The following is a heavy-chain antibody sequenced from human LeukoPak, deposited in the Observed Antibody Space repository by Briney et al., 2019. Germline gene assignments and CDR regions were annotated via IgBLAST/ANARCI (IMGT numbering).Heavy chain of an antibody. CDR1: GYTFTSYY. D-gene: IGHD3-10*01. J-gene: IGHJ6*03. V-gene: IGHV7-4-1*02. CDR3: ARGRGASSGSGSHGTTSSYYMDV. CDR2: INTNTGNP. Sequence: ASVKVSCKASGYTFTSYYMHWVRQAPGQGLEWMGWINTNTGNPTYAQGFTGRFVFSLDTSVSTAHLQISSLKAEDTAVYFCARGRGASSGSGSHGTTSSYYMDVWGKGTTVTVSS.